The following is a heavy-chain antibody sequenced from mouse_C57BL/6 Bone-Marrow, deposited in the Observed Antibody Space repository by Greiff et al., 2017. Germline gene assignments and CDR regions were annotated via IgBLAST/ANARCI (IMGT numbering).Heavy chain of an antibody. V-gene: IGHV1-53*01. Sequence: QVQLQQPGTELVKPGASVKLSCKASGYTFTSYWMHWVKQRPGQGLEWIGNINPSNGGTNYNEMFKSKATLTVDKSSSTAYMQLSSLTSEDSAVYYCARLITTVVDYFDYWGQGTTLTVSS. J-gene: IGHJ2*01. CDR2: INPSNGGT. CDR1: GYTFTSYW. D-gene: IGHD1-1*01. CDR3: ARLITTVVDYFDY.